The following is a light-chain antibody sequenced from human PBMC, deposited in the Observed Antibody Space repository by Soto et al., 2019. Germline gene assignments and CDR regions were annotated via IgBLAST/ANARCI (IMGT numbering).Light chain of an antibody. V-gene: IGKV3-20*01. CDR3: QQYGSTPRT. CDR2: DTS. CDR1: RSVISSY. Sequence: EIVLTQSPGTLSLSPGEGATLSCRASRSVISSYLAWYQRKPGQAPRLLIYDTSSRATGIPDRFSGSGSGTDFTLTITSLEPEDSAVYYCQQYGSTPRTFGQGTQLEIK. J-gene: IGKJ2*01.